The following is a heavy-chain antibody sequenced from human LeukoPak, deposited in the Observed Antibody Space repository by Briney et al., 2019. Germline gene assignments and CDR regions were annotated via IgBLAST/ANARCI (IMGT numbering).Heavy chain of an antibody. J-gene: IGHJ3*01. CDR3: ARHPYGSGSSYNENAFDF. D-gene: IGHD3-10*01. CDR1: GGSISSSNW. CDR2: IYHSGST. Sequence: PSGTLSLTCAVSGGSISSSNWWSWVRQPPGKGLEWIGEIYHSGSTNYNPSLKSRVTISVDKSKNQFSLNLSSVTAADTAVYYCARHPYGSGSSYNENAFDFWGQGTMVTVSS. V-gene: IGHV4-4*02.